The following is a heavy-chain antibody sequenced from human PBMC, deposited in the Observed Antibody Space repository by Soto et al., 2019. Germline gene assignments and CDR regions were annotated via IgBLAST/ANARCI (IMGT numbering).Heavy chain of an antibody. CDR1: GGTCSSYA. D-gene: IGHD2-15*01. Sequence: SVKVSCKASGGTCSSYAISWVLQAPGQGLEWMGGIIPIFGTANYAQKFQGRVTITADESTSTAYMELSSLRSEDTAVYYCARVAPYPDSYYFDYWGQGTLVTVSS. V-gene: IGHV1-69*13. CDR3: ARVAPYPDSYYFDY. J-gene: IGHJ4*02. CDR2: IIPIFGTA.